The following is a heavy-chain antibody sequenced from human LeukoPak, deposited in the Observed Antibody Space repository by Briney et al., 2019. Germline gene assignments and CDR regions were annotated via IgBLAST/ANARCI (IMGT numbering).Heavy chain of an antibody. CDR2: VSGDNGNT. CDR3: ARAYCSSNSCPTQRYWYLDL. D-gene: IGHD2-2*01. V-gene: IGHV1-18*01. CDR1: GYRFTSYG. J-gene: IGHJ2*01. Sequence: GASVKVSCKASGYRFTSYGISWVRQAPGQGLGWMGCVSGDNGNTNYAQKFQHRVTMTTDTSTSTAYMELTSLRSDDTAGYYCARAYCSSNSCPTQRYWYLDLWGRGTLVTVSS.